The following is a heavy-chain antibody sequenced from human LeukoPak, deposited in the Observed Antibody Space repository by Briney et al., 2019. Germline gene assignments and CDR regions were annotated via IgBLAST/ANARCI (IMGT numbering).Heavy chain of an antibody. CDR3: ARDRGSAAAGTWYYAMDV. CDR2: STSSDNI. CDR1: GFSSYS. D-gene: IGHD6-13*01. J-gene: IGHJ6*02. Sequence: GGSLRLSCTASGFSSYSLNWVRQAPGKGLEWVSSSTSSDNIHYADAVKGRFTSSRDNAKNSVYLQMNSLRAEDTAVYYCARDRGSAAAGTWYYAMDVWGQGTTVTVSS. V-gene: IGHV3-48*04.